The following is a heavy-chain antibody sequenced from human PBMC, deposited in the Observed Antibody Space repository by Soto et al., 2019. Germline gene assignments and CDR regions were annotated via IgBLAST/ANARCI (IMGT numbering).Heavy chain of an antibody. CDR1: GYSFTSYW. J-gene: IGHJ6*02. V-gene: IGHV5-51*01. CDR2: IYPGDSDT. CDR3: ARQERDGYNYYYYYGMDV. Sequence: PGESLKISCKGSGYSFTSYWIGWVRQMPGKGLEWMGIIYPGDSDTRYSPSFQGQVTISADKSISTAYLQWSSLKASDTAMYYCARQERDGYNYYYYYGMDVWGQGTTVT. D-gene: IGHD5-12*01.